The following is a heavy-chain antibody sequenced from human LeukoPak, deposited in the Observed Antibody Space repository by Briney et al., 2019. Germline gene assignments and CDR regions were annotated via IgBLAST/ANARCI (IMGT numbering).Heavy chain of an antibody. Sequence: GGSLRLSCAASGFTFSDYYMSWIRQAPGKGLEWVSYISSSGSTIYYADSVKGRFTISRDNSKNTLYLQMNSLRAEDTAVYYCAKTPIYDSSGYLFDYWGQGTLVTVSS. V-gene: IGHV3-11*01. CDR2: ISSSGSTI. J-gene: IGHJ4*02. D-gene: IGHD3-22*01. CDR3: AKTPIYDSSGYLFDY. CDR1: GFTFSDYY.